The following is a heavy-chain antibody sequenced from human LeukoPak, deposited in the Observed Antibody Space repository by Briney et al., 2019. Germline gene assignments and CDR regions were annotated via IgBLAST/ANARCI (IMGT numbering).Heavy chain of an antibody. V-gene: IGHV1-3*01. Sequence: ASVKVSCKASGYTFTTYAMHWLRQAPGQRLEWMGWINAGNGNTKYSQKFQARVTITRDTSASTAYMELSSLRSEDTAVYYCARDPIGSRWPYYFDYWGQGTLVTVSS. CDR1: GYTFTTYA. CDR2: INAGNGNT. CDR3: ARDPIGSRWPYYFDY. J-gene: IGHJ4*02. D-gene: IGHD6-13*01.